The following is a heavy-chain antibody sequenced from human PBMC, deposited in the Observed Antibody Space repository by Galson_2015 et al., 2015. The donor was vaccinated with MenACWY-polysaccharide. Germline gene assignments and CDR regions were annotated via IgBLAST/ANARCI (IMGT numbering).Heavy chain of an antibody. V-gene: IGHV3-74*01. J-gene: IGHJ4*02. CDR2: INSDGSST. Sequence: SLRLSCAASGFTFSSYWMHWVRQAPGKGLVWVSRINSDGSSTSYADSVKGRFTISRDNAKNTLYLQMNSLRAEDTAVYYCARGCGRFPENYYFDYWGQGTLVTVCS. CDR3: ARGCGRFPENYYFDY. D-gene: IGHD3-3*01. CDR1: GFTFSSYW.